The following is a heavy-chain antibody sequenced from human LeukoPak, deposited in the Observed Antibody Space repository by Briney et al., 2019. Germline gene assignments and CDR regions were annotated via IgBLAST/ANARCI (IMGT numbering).Heavy chain of an antibody. V-gene: IGHV4-4*07. D-gene: IGHD6-19*01. CDR3: ARGGGGWYGDAFDV. CDR2: FYTSGST. J-gene: IGHJ3*01. Sequence: SETLSLSCAVSGDSIRRYYRSWVRQPAGKGLEWIGGFYTSGSTIYNPSLKSRVTMSANTSKNHVSLRLSSVTPADTAVYYCARGGGGWYGDAFDVWGQGTVVTVSS. CDR1: GDSIRRYY.